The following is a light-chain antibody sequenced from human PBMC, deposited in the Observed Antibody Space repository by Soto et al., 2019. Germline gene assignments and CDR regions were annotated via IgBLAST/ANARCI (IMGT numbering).Light chain of an antibody. CDR2: EVS. V-gene: IGLV2-8*01. CDR3: SSYAGSNLWV. CDR1: AGDVGGINY. J-gene: IGLJ3*02. Sequence: QSALTQPPSASGSPGQSVTISCTGTAGDVGGINYGSWYHQHPGKDPKLIIYEVSKGPSGVPDRFSGSKSGNTASLTVSGLQAEDEADYYCSSYAGSNLWVFGGGTKLTVL.